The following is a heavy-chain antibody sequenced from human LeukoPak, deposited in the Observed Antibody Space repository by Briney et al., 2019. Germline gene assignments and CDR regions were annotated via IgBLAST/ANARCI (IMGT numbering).Heavy chain of an antibody. D-gene: IGHD2-2*01. CDR3: ARGGYCSSTSCYRLWFDP. CDR1: GFTFDDYG. CDR2: INHSGST. V-gene: IGHV4-34*01. Sequence: GSLRLSCAASGFTFDDYGMSWIRQPPGKGLEWIGEINHSGSTNYNPSLKSRVTISVDTSKNQFSLKLSSVTAADTAVYYCARGGYCSSTSCYRLWFDPWGQGTLVTVSS. J-gene: IGHJ5*02.